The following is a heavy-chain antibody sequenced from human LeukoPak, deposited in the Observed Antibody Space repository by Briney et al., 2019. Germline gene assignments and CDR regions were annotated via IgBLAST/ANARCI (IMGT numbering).Heavy chain of an antibody. CDR1: GFTFSNYA. Sequence: GGSLRLSCAASGFTFSNYAMSWVRQAPGKGLEWVSGISGSGGSTYYADSVKGRFTISRDNSKDTLYLQMNSLRAEDTAVYYCAKSPDSSSAWYFDLWGRGTPVTVSS. CDR3: AKSPDSSSAWYFDL. J-gene: IGHJ2*01. V-gene: IGHV3-23*01. CDR2: ISGSGGST. D-gene: IGHD6-6*01.